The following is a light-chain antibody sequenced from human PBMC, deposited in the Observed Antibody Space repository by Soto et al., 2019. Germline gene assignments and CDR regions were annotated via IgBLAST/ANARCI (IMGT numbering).Light chain of an antibody. V-gene: IGKV1-39*01. Sequence: DIQMTQSPSSLSASVGDTVTIACRASQVISSYLAWYQQKPGRAPKLLIYAASTLQSGVPSRFSGSGSGTEFTLTISALQPEDFATYFCQQSYITPRTFGQGTKVDIK. J-gene: IGKJ1*01. CDR2: AAS. CDR1: QVISSY. CDR3: QQSYITPRT.